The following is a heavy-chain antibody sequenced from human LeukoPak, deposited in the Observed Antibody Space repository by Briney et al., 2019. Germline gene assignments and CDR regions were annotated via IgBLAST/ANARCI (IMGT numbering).Heavy chain of an antibody. V-gene: IGHV1-18*01. D-gene: IGHD3-22*01. J-gene: IGHJ4*02. CDR3: ARDLVVAVYYFDY. Sequence: ASVKVSCKTSDYTFTSYGVSWVRQAPGQGLEWMGWISAYNGNTNYAQKLQGRVTMTTDTSTSTAYMELRSLRSDDTAVYYCARDLVVAVYYFDYWGQGTLVTVSS. CDR1: DYTFTSYG. CDR2: ISAYNGNT.